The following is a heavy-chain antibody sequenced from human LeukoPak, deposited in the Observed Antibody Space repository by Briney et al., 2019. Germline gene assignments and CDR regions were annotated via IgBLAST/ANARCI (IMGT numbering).Heavy chain of an antibody. CDR3: AKSSIVLVVAATVGYFDY. J-gene: IGHJ4*02. Sequence: GGSLRLSCAASGFTFSAYSMNWVRQAPGKGLEWVSSISSTSNYIYYADSVKGRFTISRDNAKNSLYLQMNSLRAEDTAVYYCAKSSIVLVVAATVGYFDYWGQGTLVTVSS. V-gene: IGHV3-21*04. D-gene: IGHD2-15*01. CDR2: ISSTSNYI. CDR1: GFTFSAYS.